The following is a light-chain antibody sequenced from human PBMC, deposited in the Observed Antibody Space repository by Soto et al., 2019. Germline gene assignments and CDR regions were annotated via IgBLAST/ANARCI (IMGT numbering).Light chain of an antibody. J-gene: IGKJ5*01. Sequence: DIQMTQTPSSLSASVGDRVTITCRASQSISNYLNWYQQTPGKAPKVLIYAASNLQSGVPSRFSGSGSGTDFTLTISSLQPEDFATYYCQQSYSTPITFGQGTRL. CDR1: QSISNY. V-gene: IGKV1-39*01. CDR3: QQSYSTPIT. CDR2: AAS.